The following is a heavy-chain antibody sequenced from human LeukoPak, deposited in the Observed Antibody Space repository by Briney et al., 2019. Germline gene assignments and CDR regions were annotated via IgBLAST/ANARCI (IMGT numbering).Heavy chain of an antibody. Sequence: GGSLRLSCAASGFTFSSYAMHWVRQAPGKGLEWVAVISYDGSNKYYADSVKGRFTISRDNSKNTLYLQMNSLRAEDTAVYYCARLYCSGGSCYRDAFDIWGQGTMVTVSS. CDR2: ISYDGSNK. J-gene: IGHJ3*02. V-gene: IGHV3-30-3*01. CDR1: GFTFSSYA. CDR3: ARLYCSGGSCYRDAFDI. D-gene: IGHD2-15*01.